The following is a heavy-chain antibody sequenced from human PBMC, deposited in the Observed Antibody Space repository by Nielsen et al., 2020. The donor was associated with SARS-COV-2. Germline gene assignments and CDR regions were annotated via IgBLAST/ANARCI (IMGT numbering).Heavy chain of an antibody. D-gene: IGHD6-19*01. Sequence: GGSLRLSCAASGFTFDDYGMSWVRQAPGKGLEWVSGISWNSGSIGYADSVKGRFTISRDNAKNSLYLQMNSLRAEDTALYYCAKDISGWYYFDYWGQGTLVTVSS. V-gene: IGHV3-9*01. CDR2: ISWNSGSI. J-gene: IGHJ4*02. CDR1: GFTFDDYG. CDR3: AKDISGWYYFDY.